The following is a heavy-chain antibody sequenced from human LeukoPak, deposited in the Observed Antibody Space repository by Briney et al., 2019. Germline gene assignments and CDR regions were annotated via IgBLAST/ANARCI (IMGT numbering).Heavy chain of an antibody. V-gene: IGHV3-11*04. CDR3: ARDDSSVYYYYYMDV. Sequence: GGSLRLSCAASGFTVRSNYMSWVRQAPGKGVEGGSYISSSSSGTIYSADSVKGRLTISRDNAKNTLYLQMNSLRAKDTAVYYCARDDSSVYYYYYMDVWGKGTTVTVSS. CDR2: ISSSSSGTI. CDR1: GFTVRSNY. J-gene: IGHJ6*03. D-gene: IGHD3-22*01.